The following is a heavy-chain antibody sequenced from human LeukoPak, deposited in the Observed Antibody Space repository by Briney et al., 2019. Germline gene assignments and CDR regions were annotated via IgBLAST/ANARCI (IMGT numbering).Heavy chain of an antibody. V-gene: IGHV1-2*06. CDR2: INHNSGDT. CDR1: GYTFTGYY. CDR3: AKVREVGTNIEVVVVDTSGAFDM. Sequence: VASVKVSCKASGYTFTGYYINWVRQAPGQGLEWMGRINHNSGDTNFAQKFQGRVTLTRDTSISTSYMELSSLRSDDTAVYFCAKVREVGTNIEVVVVDTSGAFDMWGQGTMVTVSS. D-gene: IGHD2-15*01. J-gene: IGHJ3*02.